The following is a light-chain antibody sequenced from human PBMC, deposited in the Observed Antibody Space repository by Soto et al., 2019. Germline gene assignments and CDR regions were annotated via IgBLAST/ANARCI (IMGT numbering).Light chain of an antibody. CDR3: TSYTNRYTYV. J-gene: IGLJ1*01. V-gene: IGLV2-14*01. CDR1: SSDVGGYDY. Sequence: QSALTQPASVSGSPGQSITISCTGTSSDVGGYDYVGWYQQHPGKAPKLMIYNVYNRPSGVSFRFSGSKSGNTASLTFSGLQTEDEADYYCTSYTNRYTYVFGTGTKVTVL. CDR2: NVY.